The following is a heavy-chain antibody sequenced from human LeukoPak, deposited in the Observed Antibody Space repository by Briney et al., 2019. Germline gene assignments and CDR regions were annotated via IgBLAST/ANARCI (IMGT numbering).Heavy chain of an antibody. V-gene: IGHV4-30-2*01. Sequence: SQTLSLTCAVSGGSISSGGYSWSWIRQPPGKGLEWIGYIYHSGSTYYNPSLKSRVTISVDTSKNQFSLKLSSVTAADTAVYYCASTSSSWYLGWFDPWGQGTLVTVSS. D-gene: IGHD6-13*01. CDR1: GGSISSGGYS. J-gene: IGHJ5*02. CDR2: IYHSGST. CDR3: ASTSSSWYLGWFDP.